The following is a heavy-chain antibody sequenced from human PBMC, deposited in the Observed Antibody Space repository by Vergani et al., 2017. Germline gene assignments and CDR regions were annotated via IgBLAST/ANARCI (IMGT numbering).Heavy chain of an antibody. Sequence: QVQLVQSGAEVKKPGSSVKVSCKASGGTFSSYAISWVRQAPGQGLEWMGGIIPIFGTANYAQKFQGRVTITADESTSTAYMELSSLRSEDTAVYYCARGFRGNAARGHRNLSPYNGLDPWGQGTLVTVSS. CDR3: ARGFRGNAARGHRNLSPYNGLDP. V-gene: IGHV1-69*01. D-gene: IGHD5-18*01. CDR2: IIPIFGTA. J-gene: IGHJ5*02. CDR1: GGTFSSYA.